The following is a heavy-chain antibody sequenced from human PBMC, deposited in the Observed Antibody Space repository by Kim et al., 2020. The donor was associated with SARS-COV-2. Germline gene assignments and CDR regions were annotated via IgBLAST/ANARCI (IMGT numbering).Heavy chain of an antibody. V-gene: IGHV3-23*01. Sequence: GGSLRLSCAASGFTFSSYAMSWVRQAPGKGLEWVSAISGSGGSTYYADSVKGRFTISRDNSKNTLYLQMNSLRAEDTAVYYCAKDVVIRTSLNYYDSSGIDYWGQGTLVTVSS. CDR2: ISGSGGST. J-gene: IGHJ4*02. CDR1: GFTFSSYA. CDR3: AKDVVIRTSLNYYDSSGIDY. D-gene: IGHD3-22*01.